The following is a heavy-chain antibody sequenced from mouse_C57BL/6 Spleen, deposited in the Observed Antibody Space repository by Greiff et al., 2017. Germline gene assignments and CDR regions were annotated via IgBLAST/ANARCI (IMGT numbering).Heavy chain of an antibody. CDR3: ARRDPGAMDY. J-gene: IGHJ4*01. CDR2: IYPRSGNT. CDR1: GYTFTSYG. V-gene: IGHV1-81*01. Sequence: VKLQESGAELARPGASVKLSCKASGYTFTSYGISWVKQRTGQGLEWIGEIYPRSGNTYYTAKFKGKATLTADKSSSTAYMELRSLTSEDSAVYFCARRDPGAMDYWGQGTSVTVSS.